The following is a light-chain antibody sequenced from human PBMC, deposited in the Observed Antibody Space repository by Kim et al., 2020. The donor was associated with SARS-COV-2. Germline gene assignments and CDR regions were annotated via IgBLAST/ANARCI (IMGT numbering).Light chain of an antibody. CDR1: SSDVGSYNS. V-gene: IGLV2-14*04. CDR3: SSYTSRITLL. CDR2: DVT. J-gene: IGLJ2*01. Sequence: GQSITISCTGTSSDVGSYNSVSWFQQHPGRAPKLMIYDVTKRPSGVSNRFSGSKSGNTASLTISGLQAADEADYYCSSYTSRITLLFGGGTQLTVL.